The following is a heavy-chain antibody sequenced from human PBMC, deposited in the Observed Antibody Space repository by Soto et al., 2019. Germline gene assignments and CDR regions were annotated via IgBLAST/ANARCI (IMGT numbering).Heavy chain of an antibody. CDR1: GFTFSSYG. J-gene: IGHJ4*02. CDR2: ISYDGSNK. V-gene: IGHV3-30*03. Sequence: GSLRLAGSASGFTFSSYGMHWVRQAPGKGLEWVAVISYDGSNKYYADSVKGRFTISRDNSKNTLYLQMNSLRAEDTAVYYCASGDVLLWFGQFDYWGQGTLVTVYS. CDR3: ASGDVLLWFGQFDY. D-gene: IGHD3-10*01.